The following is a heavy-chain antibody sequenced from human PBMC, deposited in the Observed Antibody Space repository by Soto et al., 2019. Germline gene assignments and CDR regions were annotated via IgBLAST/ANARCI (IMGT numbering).Heavy chain of an antibody. CDR2: ISGSGGTT. CDR3: AKDSAVGIRDY. CDR1: GFSFSTYG. Sequence: EVQLLESGGGLVQPGGSLRLSCAASGFSFSTYGMSWVSKSPGKGLEWVSAISGSGGTTYYADSVRGRFTISRDNSKNTLYLEMNSLRAEDTAVDYCAKDSAVGIRDYWGQGTLVTVSS. J-gene: IGHJ4*02. V-gene: IGHV3-23*01. D-gene: IGHD7-27*01.